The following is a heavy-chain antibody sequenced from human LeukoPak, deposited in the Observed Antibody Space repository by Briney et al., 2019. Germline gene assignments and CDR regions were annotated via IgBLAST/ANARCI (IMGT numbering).Heavy chain of an antibody. Sequence: GGSLRLSCAASGFTFSDYAMHWVRQAPGKGLEWVAVISYDGSNKYYADSVKGRFTISRDNSKNTLYLQMNSLRAEDTAVYYCARVLRGFDYWGQGTLVTVSS. CDR3: ARVLRGFDY. D-gene: IGHD3-16*01. CDR1: GFTFSDYA. CDR2: ISYDGSNK. V-gene: IGHV3-30-3*01. J-gene: IGHJ4*02.